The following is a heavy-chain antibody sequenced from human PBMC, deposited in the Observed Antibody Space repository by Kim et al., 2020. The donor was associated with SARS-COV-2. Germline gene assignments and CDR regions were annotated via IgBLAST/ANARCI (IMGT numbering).Heavy chain of an antibody. CDR2: IWYDGSNK. Sequence: GGSLRLSCAASGFTFSSYGMHWVRQAPGKGLEWVAVIWYDGSNKYYADSVKGRFTISRDNSKNTLYLQMNSLRAEDTAVYYCARDYYDSSGYYYVDSGPFDYWGQGTLVTVSS. CDR3: ARDYYDSSGYYYVDSGPFDY. CDR1: GFTFSSYG. J-gene: IGHJ4*02. D-gene: IGHD3-22*01. V-gene: IGHV3-33*01.